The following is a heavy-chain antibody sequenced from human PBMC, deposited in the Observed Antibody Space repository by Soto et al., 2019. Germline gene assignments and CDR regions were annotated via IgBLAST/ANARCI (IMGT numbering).Heavy chain of an antibody. Sequence: EVHLLESGGGFVQPGGSLRLSCAASGFTFSSYTMTWVRQAPGKGLEWISAISGGGAGTYYADSVKGRFTISRDNSKNTLDLQMTSLRAEDTAVYYCSKGTLTTARFDSWGQGTLVTVST. CDR1: GFTFSSYT. CDR3: SKGTLTTARFDS. CDR2: ISGGGAGT. J-gene: IGHJ4*02. V-gene: IGHV3-23*01. D-gene: IGHD4-17*01.